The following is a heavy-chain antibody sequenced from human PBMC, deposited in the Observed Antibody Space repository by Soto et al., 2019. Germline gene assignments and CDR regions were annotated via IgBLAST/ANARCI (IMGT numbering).Heavy chain of an antibody. CDR3: ARDRTIFGVVTSDY. CDR2: ISAYNGNT. V-gene: IGHV1-18*01. J-gene: IGHJ4*02. D-gene: IGHD3-3*01. CDR1: GYTFTSYG. Sequence: EASVKVSCKASGYTFTSYGISWVRQAPGQGLEWMGWISAYNGNTNYAQKLQGRVTMTTDTSTSTAYMELRSLRSDDTAVYYCARDRTIFGVVTSDYWVQGTLVTVSS.